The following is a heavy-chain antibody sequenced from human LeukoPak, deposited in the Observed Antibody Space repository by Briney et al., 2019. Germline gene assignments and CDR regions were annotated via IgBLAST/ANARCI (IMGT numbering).Heavy chain of an antibody. J-gene: IGHJ6*02. CDR3: VKEDYYDREGMDV. Sequence: GRSLRLSFAASGFTFSSYGMHWVRQAPGKGLEWVAGISYDGSNKYSADSVKGRFTISRDNSKNTLYLQMNSLRAEDTAVYYCVKEDYYDREGMDVWGQGTTVTVSS. CDR2: ISYDGSNK. CDR1: GFTFSSYG. V-gene: IGHV3-30*18. D-gene: IGHD3-22*01.